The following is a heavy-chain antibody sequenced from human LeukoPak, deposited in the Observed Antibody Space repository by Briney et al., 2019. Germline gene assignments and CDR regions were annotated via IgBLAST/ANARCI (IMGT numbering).Heavy chain of an antibody. Sequence: PSQTLSLTCTVSGGSISSGDYYWSWIRQPPGKGPEWIGYIYYSGSTYYNPSLKSRVTISVDTSKNQFSLKLSSVTAADTAVYYCARGPSGDLGYYYYYGMDVWGQGTTVTVSS. CDR1: GGSISSGDYY. CDR2: IYYSGST. D-gene: IGHD4-17*01. J-gene: IGHJ6*02. V-gene: IGHV4-30-4*01. CDR3: ARGPSGDLGYYYYYGMDV.